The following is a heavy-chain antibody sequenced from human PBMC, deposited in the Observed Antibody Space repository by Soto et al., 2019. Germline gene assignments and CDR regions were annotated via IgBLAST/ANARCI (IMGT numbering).Heavy chain of an antibody. D-gene: IGHD4-17*01. CDR3: ARDLASVTRGY. V-gene: IGHV1-46*01. CDR1: GYTFTSYY. J-gene: IGHJ4*02. CDR2: INPSGGST. Sequence: QVQLVQSGAEVKKPGASVKVSCKASGYTFTSYYMHWVRQAPGQGLEWMGIINPSGGSTSYAQKFQGRVTMTRDTSTSTVYMELSSLRSEDTAVYSCARDLASVTRGYWGQGTLVTVSS.